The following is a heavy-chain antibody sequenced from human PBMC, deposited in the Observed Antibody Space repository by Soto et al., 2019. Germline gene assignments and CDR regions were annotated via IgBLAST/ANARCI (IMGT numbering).Heavy chain of an antibody. Sequence: GGSLRLSCAASGFTFSSYSMNWVRQAPGKGLEWVAVISRDGSHKYYLDSVKGRFTISRDNSKDTVNLLMNSLRDDDSAMYYCARSRNSAVADSFDFWGQGTLVTVSS. CDR2: ISRDGSHK. D-gene: IGHD1-26*01. CDR1: GFTFSSYS. J-gene: IGHJ4*02. V-gene: IGHV3-30*03. CDR3: ARSRNSAVADSFDF.